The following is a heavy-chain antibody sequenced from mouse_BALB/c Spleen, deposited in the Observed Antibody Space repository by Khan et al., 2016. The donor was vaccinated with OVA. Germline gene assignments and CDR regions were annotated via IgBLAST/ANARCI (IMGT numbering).Heavy chain of an antibody. D-gene: IGHD2-14*01. J-gene: IGHJ3*01. CDR2: ILYSGST. CDR3: ARSTYRYAFAY. CDR1: GDSITSGY. Sequence: EVKLLESGPSLVKPSQTLSLTCSVTGDSITSGYWCWIRKFPGNKLEYMGYILYSGSTYYNPSLKSRISITRHTSQNQYYLQLHSVTTEDTATYYCARSTYRYAFAYWGQGTLVTVSA. V-gene: IGHV3-8*02.